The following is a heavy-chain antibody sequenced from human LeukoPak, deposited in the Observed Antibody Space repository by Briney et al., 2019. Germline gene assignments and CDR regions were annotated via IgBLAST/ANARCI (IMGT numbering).Heavy chain of an antibody. V-gene: IGHV3-66*01. CDR3: GRDRHCAGDCPPGNFQH. Sequence: GGSLRLSCAGSGFTVRSNYMSWVRQAPGKGLEWVSVMYSGGSTDYADSVKGRFTISRDNSKNTLFLQMNSLRSEDTAVYYCGRDRHCAGDCPPGNFQHWGQGALVMVSS. CDR1: GFTVRSNY. D-gene: IGHD2-21*02. CDR2: MYSGGST. J-gene: IGHJ1*01.